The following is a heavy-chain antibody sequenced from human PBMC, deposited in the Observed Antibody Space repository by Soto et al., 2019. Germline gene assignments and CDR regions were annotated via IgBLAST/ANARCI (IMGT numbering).Heavy chain of an antibody. CDR3: AHSRNLITEDAQVGDFDY. J-gene: IGHJ4*02. CDR1: GFSLTTDGEG. Sequence: QITLKESGPTLVNPAQTLALTCSFSGFSLTTDGEGVGWVRQPPGEALEWLALIYREDDERYSPSLKTRLTIAKDPSEHQVVPIMTNMDSVDTATYYCAHSRNLITEDAQVGDFDYWGQGTLVTVSS. D-gene: IGHD3-10*01. CDR2: IYREDDE. V-gene: IGHV2-5*02.